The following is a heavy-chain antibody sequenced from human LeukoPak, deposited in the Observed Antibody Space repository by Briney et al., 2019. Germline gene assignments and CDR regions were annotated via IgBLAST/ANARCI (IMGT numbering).Heavy chain of an antibody. Sequence: SETLSLTCAVYGGSFSGYYWTWIRQPPGKGLEWIGEINHSGSTNYNPSLKSRVTMSVDTSKNQFSLKLSSVTAADTAVYYCASLAAAGDDYWGQGTLVTVSS. CDR2: INHSGST. J-gene: IGHJ4*02. CDR3: ASLAAAGDDY. D-gene: IGHD6-13*01. CDR1: GGSFSGYY. V-gene: IGHV4-34*01.